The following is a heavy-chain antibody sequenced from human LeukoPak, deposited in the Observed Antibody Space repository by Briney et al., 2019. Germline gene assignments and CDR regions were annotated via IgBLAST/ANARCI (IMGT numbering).Heavy chain of an antibody. J-gene: IGHJ4*02. Sequence: GASVKVSCKASGYTFTSYDINWVRQATGQGLEWMGWMNPNSGGTNFAQNFQGRVTMTRDTSISTAYMELSRLRSDDTAVYFCARGHKTYYYDSSAYYADYWGQGTLVTVSS. V-gene: IGHV1-2*02. CDR1: GYTFTSYD. D-gene: IGHD3-22*01. CDR3: ARGHKTYYYDSSAYYADY. CDR2: MNPNSGGT.